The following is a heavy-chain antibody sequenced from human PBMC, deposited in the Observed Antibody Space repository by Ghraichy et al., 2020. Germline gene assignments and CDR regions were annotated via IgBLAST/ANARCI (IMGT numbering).Heavy chain of an antibody. CDR2: IRSKAYGRTT. J-gene: IGHJ6*02. CDR1: GFNFGDYA. Sequence: GGSLRLSCTASGFNFGDYAMSWFRQAPGKGLEWVGFIRSKAYGRTTEYTASVKGRFTISRDDFKSIAYLQMNSLKTEDTAVYYCTREDDYVWGSYRFRDYYYGMDVWGQGTTVTVSS. CDR3: TREDDYVWGSYRFRDYYYGMDV. V-gene: IGHV3-49*01. D-gene: IGHD3-16*02.